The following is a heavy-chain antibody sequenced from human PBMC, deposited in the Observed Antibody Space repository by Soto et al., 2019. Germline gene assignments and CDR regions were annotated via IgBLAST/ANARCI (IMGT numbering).Heavy chain of an antibody. Sequence: QVQLVESGGGVVQPGRSLRLSCAASGFTFSSYAMHWVRQAPGKGLEWVAVISYDGSNKYYADSVKGRFTISRDNSKNTLYLQMNSLRAEDTGVYYCARDEGVVAVAAPEYYGMDVWGHGTTVTVSS. CDR3: ARDEGVVAVAAPEYYGMDV. V-gene: IGHV3-30-3*01. CDR2: ISYDGSNK. CDR1: GFTFSSYA. D-gene: IGHD6-19*01. J-gene: IGHJ6*02.